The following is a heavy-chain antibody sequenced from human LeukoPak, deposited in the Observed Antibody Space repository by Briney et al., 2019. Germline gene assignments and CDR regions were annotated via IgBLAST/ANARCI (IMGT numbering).Heavy chain of an antibody. CDR3: ARMDSSGYLNWFDP. Sequence: ASVKVSCKASGYTFTSYDINWVRQATGQGLEWMGWMNPNSGSAGYAQKFQGRVTMTRNTSINTAYMELSSLSFEDTAVYYCARMDSSGYLNWFDPWGQGTLVTVSS. V-gene: IGHV1-8*01. CDR2: MNPNSGSA. CDR1: GYTFTSYD. J-gene: IGHJ5*02. D-gene: IGHD3-22*01.